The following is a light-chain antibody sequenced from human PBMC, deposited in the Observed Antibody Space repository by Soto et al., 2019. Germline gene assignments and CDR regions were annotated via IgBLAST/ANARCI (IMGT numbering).Light chain of an antibody. J-gene: IGKJ2*01. Sequence: DIVMTQSPDSLAVPLGERATINCKSSQSVLYTSNNRNYLTWYQQKPGQPPKLLIYWASTRELGVPDRFSGSGSGTDFTLTISSLQAEDVAVYYCQQYYSIPETFGQGTKVEIK. V-gene: IGKV4-1*01. CDR2: WAS. CDR3: QQYYSIPET. CDR1: QSVLYTSNNRNY.